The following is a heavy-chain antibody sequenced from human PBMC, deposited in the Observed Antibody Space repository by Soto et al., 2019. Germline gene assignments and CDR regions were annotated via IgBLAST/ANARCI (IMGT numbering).Heavy chain of an antibody. D-gene: IGHD4-4*01. CDR2: ISYDGSNK. Sequence: GGSLRLSCAASGFTFSSYGMHWVRQAPGKGLEWVAVISYDGSNKYYADSVKGRFTISRDNSKNTLYLQMNSLRAEDTAVYYCAKDRHFYSNYGYSLAYYFDYWGQGTLVTVSS. CDR3: AKDRHFYSNYGYSLAYYFDY. CDR1: GFTFSSYG. V-gene: IGHV3-30*18. J-gene: IGHJ4*02.